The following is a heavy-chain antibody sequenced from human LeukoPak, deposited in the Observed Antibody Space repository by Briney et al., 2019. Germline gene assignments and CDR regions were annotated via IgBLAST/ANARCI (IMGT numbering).Heavy chain of an antibody. CDR1: GGSISSSNW. J-gene: IGHJ6*02. CDR3: AKAPYGMDF. Sequence: SETLSLTCAVSGGSISSSNWWSSVRQPPERVLELIGEIYHTGSTYYTPSIKSRVIMSIDKSKNQFSLQLTCVTAADTAVYYCAKAPYGMDFWGQGSTVTVSS. V-gene: IGHV4-4*02. CDR2: IYHTGST.